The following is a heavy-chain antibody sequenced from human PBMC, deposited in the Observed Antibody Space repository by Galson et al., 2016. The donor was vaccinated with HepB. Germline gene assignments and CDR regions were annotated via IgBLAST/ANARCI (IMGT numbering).Heavy chain of an antibody. V-gene: IGHV1-69*13. CDR2: INPIFGTG. CDR1: GGTFSSYG. J-gene: IGHJ4*02. Sequence: SVKVSCKASGGTFSSYGISWVRQAPGQGLEWMGGINPIFGTGNNAQKFQGRVTITADESTSTAYMELSSLRSDDTSVYYCARDPLFDYWGQGTLVTVSS. CDR3: ARDPLFDY.